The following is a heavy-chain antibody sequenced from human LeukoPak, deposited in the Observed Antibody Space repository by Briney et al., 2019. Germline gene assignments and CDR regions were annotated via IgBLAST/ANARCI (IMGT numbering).Heavy chain of an antibody. Sequence: ASVKVSRKASGYTFTSYYMHWVRQAPGQGLEWMGIINPSGGSTSYAQKFQGRVTMTRDMSTSTVYMELSSLRSEDTAVYYCARDRIRLRYFDLYYFDYWGQGTLVTVSS. J-gene: IGHJ4*02. CDR2: INPSGGST. V-gene: IGHV1-46*01. CDR3: ARDRIRLRYFDLYYFDY. D-gene: IGHD3-9*01. CDR1: GYTFTSYY.